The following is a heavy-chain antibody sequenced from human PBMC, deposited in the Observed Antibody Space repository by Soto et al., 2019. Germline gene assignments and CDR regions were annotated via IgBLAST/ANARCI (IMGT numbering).Heavy chain of an antibody. CDR3: ARPRGTTPAVWYFNL. D-gene: IGHD2-2*01. J-gene: IGHJ2*01. Sequence: QVQLQESGPGLVKPSETLSLTCTVSGDDISSHYWSWIRQPPGKGLQWIGYVYHSGKTDSNPSLKCRVTILMDTSKNQVSLRLTSVTAAVTAVYYCARPRGTTPAVWYFNLCGRSTLVTVSS. CDR2: VYHSGKT. CDR1: GDDISSHY. V-gene: IGHV4-59*08.